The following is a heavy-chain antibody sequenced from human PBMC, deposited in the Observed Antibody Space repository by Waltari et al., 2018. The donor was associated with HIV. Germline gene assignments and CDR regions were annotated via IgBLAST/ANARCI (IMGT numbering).Heavy chain of an antibody. CDR2: IYTSVST. Sequence: QVQLQESGPGLVKPSETLSLTCAVSGDSISSYFWSWIRQPAGKGLGGIGRIYTSVSTNYTPSLHERVTMSVDTAKNQFFLKLSLVTAAYTAVYYCARYYYDSSGYYLHSVYVDFWGQGTLVTVSS. V-gene: IGHV4-4*07. J-gene: IGHJ4*02. CDR3: ARYYYDSSGYYLHSVYVDF. D-gene: IGHD3-22*01. CDR1: GDSISSYF.